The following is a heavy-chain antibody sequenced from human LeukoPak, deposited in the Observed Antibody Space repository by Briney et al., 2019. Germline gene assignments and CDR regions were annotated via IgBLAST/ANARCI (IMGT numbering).Heavy chain of an antibody. CDR3: GRGVFDWIFSSYWYFDL. V-gene: IGHV4-61*09. CDR1: DDSITSPNYY. D-gene: IGHD3-9*01. J-gene: IGHJ2*01. CDR2: IYTTGNT. Sequence: PSQTLSLTSTVSDDSITSPNYYWSWVRQPAGKGLEWIGHIYTTGNTYYKPSFKSRVIMSIDTSKKSFSLNLTSLTAADTAIYYCGRGVFDWIFSSYWYFDLWGRGTLVSVSS.